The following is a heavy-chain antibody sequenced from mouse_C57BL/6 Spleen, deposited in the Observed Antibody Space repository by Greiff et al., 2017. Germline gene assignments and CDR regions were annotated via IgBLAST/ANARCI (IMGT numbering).Heavy chain of an antibody. CDR3: ARTVITTVWYFDV. CDR1: GYTFTSYW. V-gene: IGHV1-64*01. CDR2: IHPNSGST. J-gene: IGHJ1*03. Sequence: QVQLQQPGAELVKPGASVKLSCKASGYTFTSYWMHWVKQRPGQGLEWIGMIHPNSGSTNYNEKFKSKATLTVDKSSSTAYMQLSSLTSEDSAVXYCARTVITTVWYFDVWGTGTTVTVSS. D-gene: IGHD1-1*01.